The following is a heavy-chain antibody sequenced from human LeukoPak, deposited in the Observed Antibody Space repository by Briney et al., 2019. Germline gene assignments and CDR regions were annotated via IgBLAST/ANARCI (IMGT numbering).Heavy chain of an antibody. V-gene: IGHV4-4*07. Sequence: SETLSLTCTVSGCSISGFYWSWIRQPAGKGLEWIGRVYTSGSTNYNPSLKSRVTMSIDTSKKQFSLKLRSVTAADTAVYYCARGGYGDPFDYWGQGTLVTVSS. CDR1: GCSISGFY. D-gene: IGHD4-17*01. CDR3: ARGGYGDPFDY. J-gene: IGHJ4*02. CDR2: VYTSGST.